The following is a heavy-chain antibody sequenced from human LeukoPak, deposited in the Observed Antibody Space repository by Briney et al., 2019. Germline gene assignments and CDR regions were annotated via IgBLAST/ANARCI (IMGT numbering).Heavy chain of an antibody. V-gene: IGHV4-34*01. Sequence: SETLSLTSAVYGGSFSGYYWSWIRQPPGKGLEWIGEINHSGSTNYNPSLKSRVTISVDTSKNQFSLKLSSVTAADTAVYYCARIGCSGGSCYLNYYYGMDVWGKGTTVTVSS. CDR2: INHSGST. J-gene: IGHJ6*04. CDR1: GGSFSGYY. CDR3: ARIGCSGGSCYLNYYYGMDV. D-gene: IGHD2-15*01.